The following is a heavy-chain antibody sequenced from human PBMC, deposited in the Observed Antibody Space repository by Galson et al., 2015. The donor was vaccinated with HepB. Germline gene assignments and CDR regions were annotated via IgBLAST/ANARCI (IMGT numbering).Heavy chain of an antibody. CDR2: IWYDGSNK. CDR1: GVTFSSYG. D-gene: IGHD4-23*01. J-gene: IGHJ4*02. CDR3: ARGYGGNSGRNDYFDY. Sequence: SLRLSCAASGVTFSSYGMHWVRQAPGKGLVWVAVIWYDGSNKYYADSVKGRFTIPRDNSKNTPYLQMNSLRAEDTAVYYWARGYGGNSGRNDYFDYWGQGTLVTVSS. V-gene: IGHV3-33*01.